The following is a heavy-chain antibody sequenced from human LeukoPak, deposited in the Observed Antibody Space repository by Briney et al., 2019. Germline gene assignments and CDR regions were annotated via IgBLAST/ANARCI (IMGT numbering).Heavy chain of an antibody. Sequence: PGGSLRLSXAGSGFTFSSYGMNWVCQAPGKGLEWVSSNSASGGSTYYADSVKGRFTISRDNSKNTLYLQMSSLRAEDTAVHYCAKSPTHYYDTSGKRYFDLWGRGTLVTVSS. CDR1: GFTFSSYG. CDR2: NSASGGST. D-gene: IGHD3-22*01. J-gene: IGHJ2*01. CDR3: AKSPTHYYDTSGKRYFDL. V-gene: IGHV3-23*01.